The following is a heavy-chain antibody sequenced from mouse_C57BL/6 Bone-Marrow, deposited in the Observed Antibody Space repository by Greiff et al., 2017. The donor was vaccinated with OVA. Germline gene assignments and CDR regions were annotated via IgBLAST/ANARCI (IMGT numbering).Heavy chain of an antibody. CDR2: IDPENGDT. D-gene: IGHD2-1*01. Sequence: EVKLMESGAELVRPGASVKLSCTASGFNIKDDYMHWVKQRPEQGLEWIGWIDPENGDTEYASKFQGKATITADTSSNTAYLQLSSLTSEDTAVYYCTPYGNYRGWFAYWGQGTLVTVSA. CDR3: TPYGNYRGWFAY. J-gene: IGHJ3*01. CDR1: GFNIKDDY. V-gene: IGHV14-4*01.